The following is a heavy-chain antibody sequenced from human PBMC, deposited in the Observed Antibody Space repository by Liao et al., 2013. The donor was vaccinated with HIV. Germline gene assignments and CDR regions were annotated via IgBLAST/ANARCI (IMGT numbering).Heavy chain of an antibody. J-gene: IGHJ3*02. CDR3: ARDPSPPEAFDI. CDR2: IYYSGST. V-gene: IGHV4-59*01. CDR1: GGSISSYY. Sequence: QVQLQESGPGLVKPSETLSLTCTVSGGSISSYYWSWIRQPPGKGLEWIGYIYYSGSTNYNPSLKSRVTISVDTSKNQFSLKLSSVTAADTAVYYCARDPSPPEAFDIWGQGTMVTVSS. D-gene: IGHD1-14*01.